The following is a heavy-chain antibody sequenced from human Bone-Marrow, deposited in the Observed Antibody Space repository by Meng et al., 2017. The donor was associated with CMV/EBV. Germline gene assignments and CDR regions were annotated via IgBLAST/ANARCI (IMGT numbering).Heavy chain of an antibody. D-gene: IGHD2-2*01. CDR2: INAGNGNT. CDR3: ATAGLIVPALGF. Sequence: QVQLVQSGAEVKKPGASVKVSWKASGYTFTSYAMHWVRQAPGQRLEWMGWINAGNGNTKYSQKFQGRVTITRDTSASTAYMELSSLRSEDTAVYYCATAGLIVPALGFWGQGTLVTVSS. V-gene: IGHV1-3*01. CDR1: GYTFTSYA. J-gene: IGHJ4*02.